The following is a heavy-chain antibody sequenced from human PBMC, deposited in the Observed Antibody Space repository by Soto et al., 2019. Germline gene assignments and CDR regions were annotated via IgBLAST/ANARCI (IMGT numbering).Heavy chain of an antibody. CDR1: GGTFSSYA. J-gene: IGHJ4*02. D-gene: IGHD6-19*01. CDR3: ARTNSGGQWLGYFDY. V-gene: IGHV1-69*01. CDR2: IIPIFGTA. Sequence: QVQLVQSGAEVKKPGSSVKVSCKASGGTFSSYAISWVRQAPGQGLEWMGGIIPIFGTANYAQKFQGRVTITADESTSTAYMELSSLRSEDTAVSYCARTNSGGQWLGYFDYWGQGTLVTVSS.